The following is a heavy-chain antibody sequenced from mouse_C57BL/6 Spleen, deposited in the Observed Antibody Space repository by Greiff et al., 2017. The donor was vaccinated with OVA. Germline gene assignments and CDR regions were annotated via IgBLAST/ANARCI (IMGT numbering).Heavy chain of an antibody. CDR2: IDPETGGT. CDR3: TSAIRDAMDY. V-gene: IGHV1-15*01. D-gene: IGHD1-2*01. Sequence: VQLQQSGAELVRPGASVTLSCKASGYTFTDYEMHWVKQTPVHGLEWIGAIDPETGGTAYNQKFKGKAILTADKSSSTAYMELRSLTSEDSAVYYCTSAIRDAMDYWGQGTSVTFAS. CDR1: GYTFTDYE. J-gene: IGHJ4*01.